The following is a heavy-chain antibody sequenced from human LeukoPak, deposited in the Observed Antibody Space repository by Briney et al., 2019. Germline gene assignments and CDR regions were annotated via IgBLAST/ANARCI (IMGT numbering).Heavy chain of an antibody. CDR1: GFTFSSYW. CDR2: IKQDGSEK. D-gene: IGHD3-3*01. V-gene: IGHV3-7*01. Sequence: GGSLRLSCAASGFTFSSYWMSWVRQAPGKGLEWVANIKQDGSEKYYVDSVKGRFTISRDNAKNSLYLQMNSLRAEDTAVYYCASLDPTTPYYDFWSGTDAFDIWGQGTMVTVSS. CDR3: ASLDPTTPYYDFWSGTDAFDI. J-gene: IGHJ3*02.